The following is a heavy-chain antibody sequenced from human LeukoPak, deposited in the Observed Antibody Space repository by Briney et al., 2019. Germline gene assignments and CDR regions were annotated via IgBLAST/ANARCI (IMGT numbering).Heavy chain of an antibody. CDR2: IYSGGST. V-gene: IGHV3-53*01. CDR3: ARHGSITMVRGRLRYYYMDV. CDR1: GFTVSSNY. Sequence: GGSLRLSCAASGFTVSSNYMSWVHQAPGKGLEWVSVIYSGGSTFYADSVKGRFTISRDISKNTLYLQMNSLRAEDTAVYYCARHGSITMVRGRLRYYYMDVWGKGTTVTISS. D-gene: IGHD3-10*01. J-gene: IGHJ6*03.